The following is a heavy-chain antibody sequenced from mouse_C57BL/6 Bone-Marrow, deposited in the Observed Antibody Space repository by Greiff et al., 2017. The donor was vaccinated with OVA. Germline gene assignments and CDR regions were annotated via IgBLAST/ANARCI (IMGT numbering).Heavy chain of an antibody. Sequence: VQLKQSGAELVRPGASVKLSCTASGFNIKDDYMHWVKQRPEQGLEWIGWIDPENGDHEYASKVQGKATITTDTSSNKAYLQLSSLTSKDTSVYYCYSSSYVLWYFDVWGTGTTVTVSS. D-gene: IGHD1-1*01. CDR3: YSSSYVLWYFDV. V-gene: IGHV14-4*01. CDR1: GFNIKDDY. CDR2: IDPENGDH. J-gene: IGHJ1*03.